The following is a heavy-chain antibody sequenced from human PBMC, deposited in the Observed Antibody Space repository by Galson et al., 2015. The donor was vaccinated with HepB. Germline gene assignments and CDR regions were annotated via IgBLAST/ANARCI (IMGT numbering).Heavy chain of an antibody. D-gene: IGHD3-10*01. CDR1: GYTFTGYY. Sequence: SVKVSCKASGYTFTGYYMHWVRQAPGQGLEWMGWINPNSGGTNYAQKFQGRVTMTRDTSISTAYMELSRLRSDDTAVYYCARAAFRGRFGELLGYWGQGTLVTVSS. J-gene: IGHJ4*02. CDR2: INPNSGGT. V-gene: IGHV1-2*02. CDR3: ARAAFRGRFGELLGY.